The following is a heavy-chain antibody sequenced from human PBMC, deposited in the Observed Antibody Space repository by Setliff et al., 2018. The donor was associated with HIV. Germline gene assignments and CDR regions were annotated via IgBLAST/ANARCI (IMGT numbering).Heavy chain of an antibody. D-gene: IGHD2-21*02. CDR2: MNPNSGNT. J-gene: IGHJ5*02. CDR3: ARTAILQFNWFDP. Sequence: ASVKVSCKASGHSFTTYFLHWVRQATGQGLEWMGWMNPNSGNTGCAQKFQGRVTMTRNTSISTAYMELSSLRSEDTAVYYCARTAILQFNWFDPWGQGTLVTVSS. V-gene: IGHV1-8*01. CDR1: GHSFTTYF.